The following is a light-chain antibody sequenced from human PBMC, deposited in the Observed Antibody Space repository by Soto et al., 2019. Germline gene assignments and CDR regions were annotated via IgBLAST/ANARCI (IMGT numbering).Light chain of an antibody. Sequence: ETELTQSPATLSLSPGERATVSCRASQSVDRFLAWYQQKPGQAPRLLIYEAAKRATGIPARFSGSGSGTDFTLTISSLEPEDFAVYYCQQRSNGPLISFDQGTRLEIK. V-gene: IGKV3-11*01. CDR1: QSVDRF. J-gene: IGKJ5*01. CDR3: QQRSNGPLIS. CDR2: EAA.